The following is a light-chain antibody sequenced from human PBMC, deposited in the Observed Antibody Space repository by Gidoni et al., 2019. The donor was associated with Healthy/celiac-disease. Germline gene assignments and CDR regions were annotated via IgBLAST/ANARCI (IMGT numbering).Light chain of an antibody. CDR1: QSVSSY. J-gene: IGKJ1*01. CDR3: QQRNNWPPGT. Sequence: EIVLTQSPATLSLSPGERATLSCRASQSVSSYLAWYQQKPGQSPRLLIYDASNRATGITVRFRVSGSGTDFTLTISSLEPEDFAVYFCQQRNNWPPGTFGQGTKVEIK. V-gene: IGKV3-11*01. CDR2: DAS.